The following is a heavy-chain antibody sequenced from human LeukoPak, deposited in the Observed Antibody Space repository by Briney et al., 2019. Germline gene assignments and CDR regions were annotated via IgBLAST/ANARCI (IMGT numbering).Heavy chain of an antibody. Sequence: SETLSLTCTVSGGSISSSSYYWGWIRQPPGKGLEWIGYIYYSGSNYHNPSLKSRVTISVDTSRNQFSLKLSSVTAADTAVYYCARGLWFGDENPPYFDYWGQGILVTVSS. D-gene: IGHD3-10*01. CDR1: GGSISSSSYY. V-gene: IGHV4-39*07. CDR2: IYYSGSN. CDR3: ARGLWFGDENPPYFDY. J-gene: IGHJ4*02.